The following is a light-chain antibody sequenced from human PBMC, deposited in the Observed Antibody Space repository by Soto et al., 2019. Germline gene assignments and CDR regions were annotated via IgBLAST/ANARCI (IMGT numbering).Light chain of an antibody. J-gene: IGKJ1*01. CDR3: QQYGSSGT. V-gene: IGKV3-20*01. Sequence: ERVLAYSAGTLALSPVEIATLSCMASQSVSNNYLAGYQQKPGQAPRLLIYGASNRATGIPDRFSGSGSGTDFTLTISRLETEDFAVYYCQQYGSSGTFGQGTKVDI. CDR1: QSVSNNY. CDR2: GAS.